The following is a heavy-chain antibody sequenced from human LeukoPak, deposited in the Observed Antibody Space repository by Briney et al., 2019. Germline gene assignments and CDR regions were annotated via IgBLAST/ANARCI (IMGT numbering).Heavy chain of an antibody. V-gene: IGHV4-4*02. CDR1: GDSISRGHW. CDR2: IFHTGIT. CDR3: ARNHDWAFDY. D-gene: IGHD2-21*01. J-gene: IGHJ4*02. Sequence: SGTLSLTCAVSGDSISRGHWWNWVRQPPGKGLEWIGEIFHTGITNYNPSLKSRVTMSVGKSKNQFSLNLTSVTATDTAVYYCARNHDWAFDYWGQGTLATVSS.